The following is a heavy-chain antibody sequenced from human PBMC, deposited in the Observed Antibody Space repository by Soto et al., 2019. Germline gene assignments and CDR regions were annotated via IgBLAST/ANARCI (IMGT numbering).Heavy chain of an antibody. V-gene: IGHV1-69*08. CDR3: ARDGYSGHDYGD. CDR1: GGTFTNYT. J-gene: IGHJ4*02. D-gene: IGHD5-12*01. Sequence: QVQLVQSGAEVKKPGSSVRVSCKASGGTFTNYTIGWVRQAPGQGLEWMGGIIPILNRAQYAQKFQGRVTITVDKSTSTAYMDLNSLRSEDTAIYFCARDGYSGHDYGDWGQGTLVTVSS. CDR2: IIPILNRA.